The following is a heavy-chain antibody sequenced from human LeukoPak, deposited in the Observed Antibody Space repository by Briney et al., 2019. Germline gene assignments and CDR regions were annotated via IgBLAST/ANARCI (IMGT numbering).Heavy chain of an antibody. CDR2: IYTSGST. J-gene: IGHJ1*01. CDR1: GGSISSYY. Sequence: SETLSLTCTVSGGSISSYYWSWIRQPAGKGLEWIGRIYTSGSTNYNPSLKSRVTMSVDTSKNQFSLKLSSVTAADTAVYYCARHGIAARRGYFQHWGQGTLVTVSS. V-gene: IGHV4-4*07. D-gene: IGHD6-6*01. CDR3: ARHGIAARRGYFQH.